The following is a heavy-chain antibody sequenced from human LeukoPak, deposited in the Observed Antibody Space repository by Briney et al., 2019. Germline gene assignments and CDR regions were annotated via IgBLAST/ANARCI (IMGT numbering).Heavy chain of an antibody. Sequence: GGSLRLSCAASGFTFSSYWMSWVRQAPGKGLEWVADIKQDGSEKYYVDSVKGRFTISRDNAKNSLYLQMNSLRAEDTAVYYCASSAVSGYALLDYWGQGTLVPVSS. D-gene: IGHD5-12*01. V-gene: IGHV3-7*01. CDR2: IKQDGSEK. CDR1: GFTFSSYW. J-gene: IGHJ4*02. CDR3: ASSAVSGYALLDY.